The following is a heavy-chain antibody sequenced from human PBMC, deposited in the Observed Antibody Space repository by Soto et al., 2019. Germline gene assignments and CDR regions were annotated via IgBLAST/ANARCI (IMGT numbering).Heavy chain of an antibody. CDR1: GFTFSSYA. J-gene: IGHJ4*02. CDR3: AKDLGKQLVGTLDY. CDR2: ISGSGGST. V-gene: IGHV3-23*01. Sequence: GGSLRLSCAASGFTFSSYAMSWVRQAPGKGLEWVSAISGSGGSTYYADSVKGRFTISRDNSKNTLYLQMNSLRAEDTAVYYCAKDLGKQLVGTLDYWGQGTLVTVSS. D-gene: IGHD6-6*01.